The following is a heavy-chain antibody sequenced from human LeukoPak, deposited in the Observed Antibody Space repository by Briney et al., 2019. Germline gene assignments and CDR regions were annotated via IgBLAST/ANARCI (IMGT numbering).Heavy chain of an antibody. Sequence: PGGSLRLSCAASGFTFSSYEMNWVRQAPGKGLEWVSYISSSGTTIYYADSVKGRFTISRDNAKNSLYLQMNSLRAEDTAVYYCARVGVVVAATGNLWSDAWGQGTLVTVSS. D-gene: IGHD2-15*01. CDR1: GFTFSSYE. V-gene: IGHV3-48*03. J-gene: IGHJ5*02. CDR3: ARVGVVVAATGNLWSDA. CDR2: ISSSGTTI.